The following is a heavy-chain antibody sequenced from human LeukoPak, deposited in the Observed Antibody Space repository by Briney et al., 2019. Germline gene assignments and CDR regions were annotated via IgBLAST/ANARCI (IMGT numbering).Heavy chain of an antibody. D-gene: IGHD3-9*01. CDR2: ISAYNGNT. CDR3: ARVEQYYDILTGYYYYYYGMDV. Sequence: ASVKVSCKAPGYTFTSYGISWVRQAPGQGLEWMGWISAYNGNTNYAQKLQGRVTMTTDTSTSTAYMELRSLRSDDTAVYYCARVEQYYDILTGYYYYYYGMDVWGQGTTVTVSS. J-gene: IGHJ6*02. CDR1: GYTFTSYG. V-gene: IGHV1-18*01.